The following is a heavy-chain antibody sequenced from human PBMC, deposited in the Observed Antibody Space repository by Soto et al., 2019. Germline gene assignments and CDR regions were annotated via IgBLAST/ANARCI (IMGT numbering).Heavy chain of an antibody. CDR1: GGSRSSYY. CDR2: IYYSGST. J-gene: IGHJ5*02. CDR3: ARVRSYSTSLFDH. Sequence: XETLSLTCTVSGGSRSSYYWSWVRQPPGKGLDWIGYIYYSGSTNYNPSLKSRVTISVDTSKNQFSLKLSSVTAADTAVYYCARVRSYSTSLFDHWGQGTLVTVSS. D-gene: IGHD1-26*01. V-gene: IGHV4-59*01.